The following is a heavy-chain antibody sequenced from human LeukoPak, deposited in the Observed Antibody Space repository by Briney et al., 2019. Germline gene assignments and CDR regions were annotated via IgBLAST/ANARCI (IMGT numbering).Heavy chain of an antibody. D-gene: IGHD3-22*01. V-gene: IGHV1-69*05. CDR1: GGTFSSYA. J-gene: IGHJ4*02. CDR3: ARDSGYYDSSGYCRRFDY. Sequence: SVKVSCKASGGTFSSYAISWVRQAPGQGLEWMGRIIPIFGTANYAQKFQGRVTITTDESTSTAYMELSSLRSEDTAVYYCARDSGYYDSSGYCRRFDYWGQGTLVTVSS. CDR2: IIPIFGTA.